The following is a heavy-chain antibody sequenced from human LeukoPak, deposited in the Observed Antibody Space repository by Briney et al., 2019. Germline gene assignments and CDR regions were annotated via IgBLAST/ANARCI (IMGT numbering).Heavy chain of an antibody. Sequence: SETLSLTCAVYGGSFSGYYWSWIRQPPGKGLEWIGEINHSGSTNYNPSLKSRVTISVDTSKNQFSLKLSSVTAADTAVYYCAILYYYDSSGPTQFDSWGQGTLVTVSS. J-gene: IGHJ4*02. D-gene: IGHD3-22*01. CDR3: AILYYYDSSGPTQFDS. CDR2: INHSGST. CDR1: GGSFSGYY. V-gene: IGHV4-34*01.